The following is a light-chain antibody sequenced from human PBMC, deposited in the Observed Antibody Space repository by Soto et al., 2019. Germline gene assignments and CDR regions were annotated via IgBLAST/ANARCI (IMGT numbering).Light chain of an antibody. CDR1: QSVRSN. CDR3: QRYDNWPRT. J-gene: IGKJ1*01. CDR2: GPS. Sequence: EIVMTQSPATLSVSPGERDTLSCRASQSVRSNLAWYQQKPGQAPRLLFYGPSTRATDIPARFSGSGSGTEFTLTISSLQTEDFAVYYCQRYDNWPRTFGQGTKVDIK. V-gene: IGKV3-15*01.